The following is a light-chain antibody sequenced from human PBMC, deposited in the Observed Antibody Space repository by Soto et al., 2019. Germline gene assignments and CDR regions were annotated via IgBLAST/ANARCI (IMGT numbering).Light chain of an antibody. CDR1: SSNIGGTNY. CDR3: GSWDDRLGAFI. Sequence: QSVLTQPPSVSAAPGQKVTISCSGSSSNIGGTNYAYWYQQLPGAAPKLLMHSNNLRPSGVPERISGSKFGTAASLAISGRRSEDEDVYYCGSWDDRLGAFIFGGGTKLTVL. CDR2: SNN. V-gene: IGLV1-47*02. J-gene: IGLJ2*01.